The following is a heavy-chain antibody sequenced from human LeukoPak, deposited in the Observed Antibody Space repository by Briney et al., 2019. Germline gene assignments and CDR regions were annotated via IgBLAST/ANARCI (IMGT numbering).Heavy chain of an antibody. Sequence: GESLKISCKVSGYSFTNYCIGWVRQMPGKGLEWMGIIYPGDSGPTYSPSFQGQVTISVDKSISTAYLQWSSLQASDTALYYCGMSGDRVPLQDDVFDVWGQGTMVTV. V-gene: IGHV5-51*01. CDR3: GMSGDRVPLQDDVFDV. CDR2: IYPGDSGP. D-gene: IGHD1-26*01. CDR1: GYSFTNYC. J-gene: IGHJ3*01.